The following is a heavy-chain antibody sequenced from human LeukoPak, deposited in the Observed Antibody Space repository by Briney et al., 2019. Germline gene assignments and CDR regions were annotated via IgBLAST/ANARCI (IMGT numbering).Heavy chain of an antibody. CDR2: IYYSGST. V-gene: IGHV4-39*01. CDR1: GGSISSSSYY. Sequence: SETLSLTCTVSGGSISSSSYYWGWIRQPPGKGLEWIGSIYYSGSTYYNPSLKSRVTISVDTSKNQFSLKLSSVTAADTAVYYCVRLLQQLVWGQGTLVTVSS. J-gene: IGHJ4*02. D-gene: IGHD6-6*01. CDR3: VRLLQQLV.